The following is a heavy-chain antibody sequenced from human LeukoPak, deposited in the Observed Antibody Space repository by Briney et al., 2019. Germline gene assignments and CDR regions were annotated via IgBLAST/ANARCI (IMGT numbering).Heavy chain of an antibody. D-gene: IGHD1-7*01. V-gene: IGHV1-18*01. J-gene: IGHJ3*02. Sequence: ASVKVSCKASGYTFISYGISWVRQAPGQGLEWMGWISVYNGNTNYAQNLQGRVTMTTDTYTSTAYMGLRSLRSDDTAVYYCARETGTTTAFDIWGQGAMVTVSS. CDR3: ARETGTTTAFDI. CDR2: ISVYNGNT. CDR1: GYTFISYG.